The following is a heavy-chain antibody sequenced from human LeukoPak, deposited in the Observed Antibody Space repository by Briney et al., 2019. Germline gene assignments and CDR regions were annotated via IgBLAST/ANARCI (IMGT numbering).Heavy chain of an antibody. CDR1: GGSISSSIYY. D-gene: IGHD3-22*01. CDR3: ARVTYYYDSSGYRGYYYYYYMDV. Sequence: SETLSLTCTVSGGSISSSIYYWGWIRQPPGKGLEWIGSIFYSGSTYYNPSLKSRVTISVDTSKNQFSLKLSSVTAADTAVYYCARVTYYYDSSGYRGYYYYYYMDVWGKGTTVTVSS. V-gene: IGHV4-39*07. CDR2: IFYSGST. J-gene: IGHJ6*03.